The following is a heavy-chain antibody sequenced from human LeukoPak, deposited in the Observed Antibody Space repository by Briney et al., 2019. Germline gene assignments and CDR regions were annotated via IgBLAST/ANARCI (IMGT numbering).Heavy chain of an antibody. CDR1: GYTFTGYY. CDR2: INPNSGGT. V-gene: IGHV1-2*02. CDR3: ARDHLPPGGSGSYYIPVS. Sequence: ASVKVSCKASGYTFTGYYMHWVRQAPGQGLEWMGWINPNSGGTNYAQKFQGRVTMTRDTSISTAYMELSRLRSDDTAVYYCARDHLPPGGSGSYYIPVSWGQGTLVTVSS. D-gene: IGHD3-10*01. J-gene: IGHJ5*02.